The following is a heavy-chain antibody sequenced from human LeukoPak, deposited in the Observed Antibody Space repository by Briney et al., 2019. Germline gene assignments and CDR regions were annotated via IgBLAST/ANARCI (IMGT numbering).Heavy chain of an antibody. CDR1: GLTFSSYA. CDR2: ISGRGGST. J-gene: IGHJ5*02. CDR3: AKDGYSSSPNWFDP. Sequence: GGSLRLSCADSGLTFSSYAMSSVRQAPGKGMEWVSDISGRGGSTYSAASVKGRFTISSDNSKNTLYLQMNSLRAEDTAVYYCAKDGYSSSPNWFDPWGQGTLVTVSS. D-gene: IGHD6-13*01. V-gene: IGHV3-23*01.